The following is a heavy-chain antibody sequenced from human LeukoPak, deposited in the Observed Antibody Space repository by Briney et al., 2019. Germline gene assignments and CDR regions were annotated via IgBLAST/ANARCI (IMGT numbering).Heavy chain of an antibody. D-gene: IGHD5-18*01. V-gene: IGHV3-48*03. J-gene: IGHJ4*02. Sequence: PGGSLRLSCAASGFTFSSYEMNWVRQAPGKGLEWVSYISSSGSTIYYADSVKGRFTISRDNAKNSLYLQMNSLRAEDTAVYYCARDEYGYGYPFDYWGQGTLVTVSS. CDR2: ISSSGSTI. CDR3: ARDEYGYGYPFDY. CDR1: GFTFSSYE.